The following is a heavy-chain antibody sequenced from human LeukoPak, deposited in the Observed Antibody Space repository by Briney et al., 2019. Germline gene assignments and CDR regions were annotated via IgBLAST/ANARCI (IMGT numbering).Heavy chain of an antibody. Sequence: SETLSLTCTVSGGSISSGGYYWSWIRQPPGKGLEWIGYIYHSGSTYYNPSLKSRVTISVDRSKNQFSLKLSSVTAADTAVYYCARGGQECGGDCYSPYYFDYWGQGTLVTVSS. J-gene: IGHJ4*02. CDR2: IYHSGST. CDR3: ARGGQECGGDCYSPYYFDY. V-gene: IGHV4-30-2*01. CDR1: GGSISSGGYY. D-gene: IGHD2-21*02.